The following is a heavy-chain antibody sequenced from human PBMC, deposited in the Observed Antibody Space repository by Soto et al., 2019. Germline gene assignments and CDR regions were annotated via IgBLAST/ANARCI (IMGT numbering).Heavy chain of an antibody. J-gene: IGHJ6*02. CDR2: ISSGSLSI. V-gene: IGHV3-48*02. D-gene: IGHD3-16*01. CDR1: GFTFSRYT. CDR3: ARGGSSSDNGMDV. Sequence: EVQLEESGGGLVQPGGSLRLSCAASGFTFSRYTMNWVRKTPGKGLEWGSYISSGSLSIYYADSVKGRFTVSRDNAKNSRFLQMNSLRDEDTAVYYCARGGSSSDNGMDVWGQGTTVTVSS.